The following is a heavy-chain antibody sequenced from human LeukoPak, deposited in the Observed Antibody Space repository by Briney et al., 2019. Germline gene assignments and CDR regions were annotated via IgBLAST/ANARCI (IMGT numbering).Heavy chain of an antibody. J-gene: IGHJ5*02. Sequence: SQSLSLTCTVSGGSISSYYWSWIRQPAGQGLEWIGRIHNRGSTNYNPSLKSRVTISVDKSKNQFSLKLSSVTAADTAVYYCASLRGGYYDSSGYYSGDWFDPWGQGTLVTVSS. D-gene: IGHD3-22*01. V-gene: IGHV4-4*07. CDR2: IHNRGST. CDR1: GGSISSYY. CDR3: ASLRGGYYDSSGYYSGDWFDP.